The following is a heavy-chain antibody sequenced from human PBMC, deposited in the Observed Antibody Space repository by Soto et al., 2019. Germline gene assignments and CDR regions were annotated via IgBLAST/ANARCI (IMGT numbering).Heavy chain of an antibody. V-gene: IGHV4-34*01. J-gene: IGHJ4*02. CDR2: INHSGST. Sequence: SETLSLTCAVYGGSFSGYYSSWIRQPPGKGLEWIGEINHSGSTNYNPSLKSRVTISVDTSKNQFSLKLSSVTAADTAVYYCARVGMLTYFDYWGQGTLVTVSS. CDR1: GGSFSGYY. CDR3: ARVGMLTYFDY. D-gene: IGHD1-26*01.